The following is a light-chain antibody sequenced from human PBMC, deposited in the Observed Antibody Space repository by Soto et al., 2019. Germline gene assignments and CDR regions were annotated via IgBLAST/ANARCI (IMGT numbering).Light chain of an antibody. CDR1: NSRSGSNY. J-gene: IGLJ1*01. Sequence: QSVLTQPPSVSGTPGQRVTISCSTTNSRSGSNYVYWYQQLPGAAPKLLIYRNDQRPSGVPDRFSASKSGTSASLAISGLRSEDEADYYCETWDTSLSAGRVFGPGTKVTVL. CDR3: ETWDTSLSAGRV. CDR2: RND. V-gene: IGLV1-47*01.